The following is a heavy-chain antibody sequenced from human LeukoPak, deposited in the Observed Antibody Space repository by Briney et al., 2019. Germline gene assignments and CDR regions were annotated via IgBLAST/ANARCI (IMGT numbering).Heavy chain of an antibody. CDR3: ASEVDYDFWSGPTRPHGLPLGY. V-gene: IGHV3-9*01. D-gene: IGHD3-3*01. Sequence: GRSLRLSCAASGFTFDDYAMHWVRQAPGKGLEWVSGISWNSGSIGYADSVKGRFTISRDNAKNSLYLQMNSLRAEDTALYYCASEVDYDFWSGPTRPHGLPLGYWGQGTLVTVSS. CDR2: ISWNSGSI. J-gene: IGHJ4*02. CDR1: GFTFDDYA.